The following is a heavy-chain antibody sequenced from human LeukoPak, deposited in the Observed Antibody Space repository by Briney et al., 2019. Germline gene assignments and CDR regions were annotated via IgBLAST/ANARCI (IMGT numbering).Heavy chain of an antibody. D-gene: IGHD6-13*01. CDR2: IYYSGTT. CDR1: GGSISSYY. CDR3: ARGVYIAAAQYGY. Sequence: SETLSLTCTVSGGSISSYYWSWIRQPPGKGLEWIGYIYYSGTTNYNPSLKSRVTISVDTFKNQFSLKLSSVTAADTAVYYCARGVYIAAAQYGYWGQGTLVTVSS. V-gene: IGHV4-59*01. J-gene: IGHJ4*02.